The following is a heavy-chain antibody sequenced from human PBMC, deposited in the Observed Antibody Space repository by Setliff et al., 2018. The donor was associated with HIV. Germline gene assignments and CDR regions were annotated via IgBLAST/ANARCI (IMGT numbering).Heavy chain of an antibody. CDR1: GYTFINFG. CDR3: ARDPRSGYDSDTAMVTVYYYYMDV. V-gene: IGHV1-18*04. Sequence: ASVKVSCRASGYTFINFGITWVRQAPGQGLEWVGYISGYNGNTKYAQNVQGRVTMTTDTSTSTAYMELKSLRYDDTAVYYCARDPRSGYDSDTAMVTVYYYYMDVWGKGTTVTVSS. J-gene: IGHJ6*03. CDR2: ISGYNGNT. D-gene: IGHD5-18*01.